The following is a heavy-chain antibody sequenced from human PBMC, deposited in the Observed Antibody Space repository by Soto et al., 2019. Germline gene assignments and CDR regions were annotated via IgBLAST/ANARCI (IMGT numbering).Heavy chain of an antibody. CDR2: ISWNGKII. J-gene: IGHJ4*02. V-gene: IGHV3-9*01. Sequence: EVQLVESGGDLVHPGRSLRLSCAASGFTFDDLAMHWVRRVPGRGLEWVSSISWNGKIIGYADSVEGRFTISRDNAKNSLYLQMNSLRPEDTASYFCAKGGPDPFCGGGRCYFESWGRGTLVTVSS. CDR1: GFTFDDLA. CDR3: AKGGPDPFCGGGRCYFES. D-gene: IGHD2-15*01.